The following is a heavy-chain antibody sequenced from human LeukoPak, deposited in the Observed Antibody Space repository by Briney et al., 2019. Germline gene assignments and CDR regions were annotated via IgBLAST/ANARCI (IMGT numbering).Heavy chain of an antibody. V-gene: IGHV3-21*01. CDR2: IISSSSYI. CDR3: ARDNYYGSGSYYKTPYYYYGMDV. J-gene: IGHJ6*04. Sequence: GGSLRLSCAASGFTFSSYSMNWVRQAPGKGLEWVSSIISSSSYIYYADSVKGRFTISRDNAKNSLYLQMNSLRAEDTAVYYCARDNYYGSGSYYKTPYYYYGMDVWGKGTTVTVSS. D-gene: IGHD3-10*01. CDR1: GFTFSSYS.